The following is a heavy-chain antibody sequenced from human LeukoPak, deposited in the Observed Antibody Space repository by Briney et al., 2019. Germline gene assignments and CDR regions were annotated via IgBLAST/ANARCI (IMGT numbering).Heavy chain of an antibody. J-gene: IGHJ3*01. CDR1: GFTFSSYA. CDR2: ISGSGGST. V-gene: IGHV3-23*01. Sequence: PGGSLRLSCAASGFTFSSYAMSWVRQAPGQGLEWVSAISGSGGSTYYADSVKGRFTISRDNSKNTLYLQMNSLRADDTAVYYCAKDIIRGPGVRSTVGSAFDVWGQGTMVTVSS. D-gene: IGHD3-10*01. CDR3: AKDIIRGPGVRSTVGSAFDV.